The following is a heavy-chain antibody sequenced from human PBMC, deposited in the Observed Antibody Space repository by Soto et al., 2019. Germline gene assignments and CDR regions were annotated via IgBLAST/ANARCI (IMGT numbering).Heavy chain of an antibody. CDR3: ARDADISGYYYPFDC. Sequence: KPSETLSLTCAVSGCSISSGYYWGWIRQPPGKGLEWIGSIHHSGSTYYSPSLKSRVTISVDTSKNQFSLNLSSVTAADTAVYYCARDADISGYYYPFDCWGQGTLVTVSS. CDR2: IHHSGST. V-gene: IGHV4-38-2*02. D-gene: IGHD3-22*01. CDR1: GCSISSGYY. J-gene: IGHJ4*02.